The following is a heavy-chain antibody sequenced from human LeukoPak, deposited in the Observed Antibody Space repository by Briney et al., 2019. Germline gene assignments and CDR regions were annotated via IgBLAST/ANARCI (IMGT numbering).Heavy chain of an antibody. Sequence: GGSLRLSCAASGFTFSSYGMHWFRQAPGKGLEWVAFIRYDGSNKYYADSVKGRFTISRDNSKNTLYLQMNSLRAEDTAVYYWAKLRMTKMAYYFDFWGQGTLVTVSS. D-gene: IGHD5-24*01. CDR2: IRYDGSNK. V-gene: IGHV3-30*02. J-gene: IGHJ4*02. CDR1: GFTFSSYG. CDR3: AKLRMTKMAYYFDF.